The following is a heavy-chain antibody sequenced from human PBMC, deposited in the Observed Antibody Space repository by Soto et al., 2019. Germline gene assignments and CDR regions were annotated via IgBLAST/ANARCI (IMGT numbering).Heavy chain of an antibody. CDR1: GGTICSYD. Sequence: SGTLSLTCTVSGGTICSYDWSWIRQPPGKGLEWIGYIYYSGSTNYNPSLKSRVTISVDTSKNQFSLKLSSVTAADTAVYYCARRYGANFDYWGQGTLLSVSS. CDR2: IYYSGST. D-gene: IGHD4-17*01. CDR3: ARRYGANFDY. J-gene: IGHJ4*02. V-gene: IGHV4-59*08.